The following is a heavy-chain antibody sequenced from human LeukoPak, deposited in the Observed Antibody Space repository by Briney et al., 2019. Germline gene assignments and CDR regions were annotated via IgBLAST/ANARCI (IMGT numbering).Heavy chain of an antibody. CDR2: INHSGSI. J-gene: IGHJ5*01. CDR3: EKGVWAFRFDS. V-gene: IGHV4-34*01. D-gene: IGHD3-16*01. CDR1: CASFSYDY. Sequence: PSETMSLTCAVYCASFSYDYWSWLRQAPGKVLEWIGEINHSGSITYNPSLQSRVTISAEKSKSQFSLRLTSVTAADTAVYYCEKGVWAFRFDSWGQGTLVTVSS.